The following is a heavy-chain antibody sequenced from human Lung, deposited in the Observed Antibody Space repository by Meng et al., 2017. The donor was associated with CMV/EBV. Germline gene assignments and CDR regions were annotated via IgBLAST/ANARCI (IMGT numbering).Heavy chain of an antibody. Sequence: QVQFRESGPELLKPSELLSLTCAVSGDSITHDNWVAWVRQPPGKGLEWIGEITHRGSSAYTPSLKSRVSMSIDKSKNQFSLKLTSVTAADTAVYHCLRRSGGSVWGQGTLVTVSS. CDR1: GDSITHDNW. CDR3: LRRSGGSV. V-gene: IGHV4-4*02. D-gene: IGHD3-10*01. CDR2: ITHRGSS. J-gene: IGHJ1*01.